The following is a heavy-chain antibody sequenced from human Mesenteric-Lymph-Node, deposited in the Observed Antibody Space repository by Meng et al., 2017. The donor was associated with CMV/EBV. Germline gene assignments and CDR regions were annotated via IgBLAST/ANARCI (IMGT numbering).Heavy chain of an antibody. Sequence: SGASSSSGGYYWSWIRQHPGKGLEWIGYIYYRGSTYYNPSLKSRVSISVDTSENQFSLKLSSVTAADTAVYYCARGHPVYSGSYFSHWGQGTLVTVSS. V-gene: IGHV4-31*02. CDR1: GASSSSGGYY. CDR3: ARGHPVYSGSYFSH. D-gene: IGHD1-26*01. CDR2: IYYRGST. J-gene: IGHJ4*02.